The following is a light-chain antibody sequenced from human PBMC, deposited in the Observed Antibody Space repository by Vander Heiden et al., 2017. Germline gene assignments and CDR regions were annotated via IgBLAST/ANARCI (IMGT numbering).Light chain of an antibody. CDR1: QSVLYSSNNKNY. Sequence: QSVLYSSNNKNYLAWYQQKPGQPPKLLIYWASTRESGVPDRFSGSGSGTDFTLTISSLQAEDVAVYYCQQYYSTPKAFGQGTKVEIK. CDR2: WAS. J-gene: IGKJ1*01. V-gene: IGKV4-1*01. CDR3: QQYYSTPKA.